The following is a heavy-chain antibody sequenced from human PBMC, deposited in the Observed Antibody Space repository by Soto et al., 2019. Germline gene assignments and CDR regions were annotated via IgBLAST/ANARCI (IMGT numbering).Heavy chain of an antibody. CDR1: GFTFSNYW. Sequence: PXGSLRLSCAASGFTFSNYWMHWVRQAPGKGLVWVARIDIDGIRTNYADSVKGRFSISRDTAQNTVYLQLNSLRAEDTAVYYCAGAPPGAAGDDYYYYGLDVWGQGTTVTVSS. J-gene: IGHJ6*02. D-gene: IGHD1-26*01. CDR3: AGAPPGAAGDDYYYYGLDV. CDR2: IDIDGIRT. V-gene: IGHV3-74*01.